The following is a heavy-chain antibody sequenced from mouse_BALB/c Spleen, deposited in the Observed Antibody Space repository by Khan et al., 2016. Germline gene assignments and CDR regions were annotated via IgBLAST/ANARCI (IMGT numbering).Heavy chain of an antibody. Sequence: QIQLVQSGPELKKPGETVKISCKASGYTFTNYGMNWVKQAPGKGLKWMGWINTYTGETTYADDFKGRFAFSLDTSASTAYLQINNLKNEDTATYFWARGKVRRGYFDVWGAGTTVTVSS. V-gene: IGHV9-3-1*01. CDR2: INTYTGET. J-gene: IGHJ1*01. CDR1: GYTFTNYG. D-gene: IGHD2-14*01. CDR3: ARGKVRRGYFDV.